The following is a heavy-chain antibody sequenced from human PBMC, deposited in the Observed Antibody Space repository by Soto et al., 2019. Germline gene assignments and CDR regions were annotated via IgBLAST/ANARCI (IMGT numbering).Heavy chain of an antibody. CDR2: IWYDGSNK. CDR1: GVTFSSYG. CDR3: ARGEGSGSYGMDV. Sequence: GGSLRLSCAAAGVTFSSYGMHWVRQAPGKGLEWVAVIWYDGSNKYYADSVKGRFTISRENSKNTLYLQMNSLRAEDTAVYYCARGEGSGSYGMDVWGQGTTVTGSS. V-gene: IGHV3-33*01. D-gene: IGHD3-10*01. J-gene: IGHJ6*02.